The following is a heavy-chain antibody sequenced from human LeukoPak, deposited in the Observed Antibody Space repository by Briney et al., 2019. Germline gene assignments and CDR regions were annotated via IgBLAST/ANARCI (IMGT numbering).Heavy chain of an antibody. CDR1: GFTFSNAW. CDR2: IKSKTDGGTT. D-gene: IGHD2-15*01. J-gene: IGHJ4*02. V-gene: IGHV3-15*01. Sequence: PGGSLRLSCAASGFTFSNAWMSWVRQAPGKGLEWVGRIKSKTDGGTTDYASPVKGRFTISRDDSKNTLYLQMNSLRAEDTAVYYCARDLLGSLFCSGGSCHRPPQWGQGTLVTVSS. CDR3: ARDLLGSLFCSGGSCHRPPQ.